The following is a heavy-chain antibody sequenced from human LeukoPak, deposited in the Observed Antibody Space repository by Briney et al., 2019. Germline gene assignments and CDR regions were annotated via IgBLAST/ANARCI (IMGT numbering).Heavy chain of an antibody. D-gene: IGHD5-24*01. CDR3: ANDKDGFYYYYMDV. J-gene: IGHJ6*03. CDR1: GFTFSSYA. Sequence: GGSLRLSCAASGFTFSSYAMSWVRQAPGKGLEWVSGISGSGGSTYYADSVKGRFTISRDNSKNTLYLKMNSLRAEDTAVYYCANDKDGFYYYYMDVWGKGTTVTVSS. V-gene: IGHV3-23*01. CDR2: ISGSGGST.